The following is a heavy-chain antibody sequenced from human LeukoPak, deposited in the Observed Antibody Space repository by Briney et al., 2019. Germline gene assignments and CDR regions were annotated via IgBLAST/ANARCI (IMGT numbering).Heavy chain of an antibody. Sequence: GGSLRLSCAASGFTFSNYWMHWVRQAPGKGLVWVSRINSGGINTSYADSVKGRVTISRDNAKNTLNLQMNRLRAEDTAVYYCARDLGQYYDTSDNWFDPWGQGTLLTVSS. CDR3: ARDLGQYYDTSDNWFDP. CDR1: GFTFSNYW. D-gene: IGHD3-22*01. CDR2: INSGGINT. V-gene: IGHV3-74*01. J-gene: IGHJ5*02.